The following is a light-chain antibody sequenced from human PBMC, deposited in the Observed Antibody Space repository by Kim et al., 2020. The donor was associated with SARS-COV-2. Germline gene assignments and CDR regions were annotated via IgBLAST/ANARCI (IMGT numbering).Light chain of an antibody. Sequence: QSALTQPASVSGSPGQSITISCTGTSSDVGGYHYVSWYQQHPGKAPKLMIYEVSNRPSGVSNRFSGSKSGNTASLAISGLQAEDEADYYCSSYTTDSSVVFGGGTQLTVL. J-gene: IGLJ2*01. CDR3: SSYTTDSSVV. V-gene: IGLV2-14*01. CDR1: SSDVGGYHY. CDR2: EVS.